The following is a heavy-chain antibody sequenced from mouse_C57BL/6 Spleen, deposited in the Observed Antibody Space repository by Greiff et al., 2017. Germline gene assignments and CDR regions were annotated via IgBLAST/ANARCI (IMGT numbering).Heavy chain of an antibody. J-gene: IGHJ1*03. D-gene: IGHD2-5*01. CDR2: IYPGSGNT. CDR3: ARGTIVTTWYFDV. V-gene: IGHV1-66*01. CDR1: GYSFTSYY. Sequence: QVHVKQSGPELVKPGASVKISCKASGYSFTSYYIHWVKQRPGQGLEWIGWIYPGSGNTKYNEKFKGKATLTADTSSSTAYMQLSSLTSEDSAVYYSARGTIVTTWYFDVWGTGTTVTVSS.